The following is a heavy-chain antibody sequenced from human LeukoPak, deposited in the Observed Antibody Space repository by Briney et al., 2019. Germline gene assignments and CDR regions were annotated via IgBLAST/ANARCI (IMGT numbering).Heavy chain of an antibody. D-gene: IGHD6-13*01. CDR2: TYSDGSV. Sequence: SETLSLTCSVSGGSISSHSWSCLRQPAGKGLEWIGHTYSDGSVNYNPSVKSRVTMSVDTSKNQFSLNLYFVTAADTAVFYCARGPAASGYFDYWDQGTLVTVSS. CDR3: ARGPAASGYFDY. V-gene: IGHV4-4*07. CDR1: GGSISSHS. J-gene: IGHJ4*02.